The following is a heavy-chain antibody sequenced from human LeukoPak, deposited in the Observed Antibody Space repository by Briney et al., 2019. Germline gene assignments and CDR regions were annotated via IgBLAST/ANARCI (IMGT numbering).Heavy chain of an antibody. D-gene: IGHD6-19*01. CDR2: IYYSGST. Sequence: SETLSLTCTVSGGSISSSSYYWGWIRQPPGKGLEWIGSIYYSGSTYYNPSLKSRVTISVDTSKNQFSLKLSSVTAADTAVYYCARGVKQWLPRTSLGYFDLWGRGTLVTVSS. J-gene: IGHJ2*01. CDR3: ARGVKQWLPRTSLGYFDL. CDR1: GGSISSSSYY. V-gene: IGHV4-39*07.